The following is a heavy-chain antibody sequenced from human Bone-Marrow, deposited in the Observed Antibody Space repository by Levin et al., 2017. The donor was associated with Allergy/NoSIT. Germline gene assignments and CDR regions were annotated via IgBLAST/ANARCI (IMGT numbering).Heavy chain of an antibody. CDR3: ARPLFVDTTGWGCFDP. Sequence: ASVKVSCKASGNTVTNYHIHWVRQAPGQGLEWMGMINPIGDSTTFAQKFQGRVTMTRDTSTRTVYLELSSLRSEDTAIYYCARPLFVDTTGWGCFDPWGQGTLVTVSP. V-gene: IGHV1-46*01. D-gene: IGHD6-19*01. CDR2: INPIGDST. J-gene: IGHJ5*02. CDR1: GNTVTNYH.